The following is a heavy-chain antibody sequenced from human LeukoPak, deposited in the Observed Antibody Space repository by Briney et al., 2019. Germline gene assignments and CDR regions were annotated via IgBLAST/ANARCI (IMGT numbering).Heavy chain of an antibody. CDR3: ARGDDYGDYVVYYGMDV. J-gene: IGHJ6*02. D-gene: IGHD4-17*01. V-gene: IGHV1-2*06. CDR1: GYTFTGYC. CDR2: INPNSGGT. Sequence: EASVKVSCKASGYTFTGYCMHWVRQAPGQGLEWMGRINPNSGGTNYAQKFQGRVTMTRDMSISTAYMELSRLRSDDTAVYYCARGDDYGDYVVYYGMDVWGQGTTVTVSS.